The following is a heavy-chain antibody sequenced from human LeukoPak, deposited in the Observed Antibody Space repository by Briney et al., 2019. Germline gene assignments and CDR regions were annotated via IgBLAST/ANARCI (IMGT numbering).Heavy chain of an antibody. CDR1: GFTFSNYA. V-gene: IGHV3-23*01. CDR3: ARVGNDFDP. D-gene: IGHD1-1*01. J-gene: IGHJ5*02. Sequence: GGSLRLSCAASGFTFSNYAMGWVRQAPGKGLEWVSIISASGAYTYYTDSVKGRFTISRDNSKNTLYLQMNSLRADDTAVYYCARVGNDFDPWGQGTLVTVSS. CDR2: ISASGAYT.